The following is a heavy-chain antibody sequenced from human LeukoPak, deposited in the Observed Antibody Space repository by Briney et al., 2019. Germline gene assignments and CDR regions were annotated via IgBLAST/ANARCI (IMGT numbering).Heavy chain of an antibody. CDR1: GSTVSSNY. CDR2: VYSGGST. CDR3: ARDNMYYFDY. D-gene: IGHD2/OR15-2a*01. Sequence: GGSLRLSCAASGSTVSSNYMSRVRQAPGKGLEWVSVVYSGGSTYYADSVKGRFTISRDNSKNTLYLQMNSLRAEDTAVYYCARDNMYYFDYWGQGTLVTVSS. J-gene: IGHJ4*02. V-gene: IGHV3-53*01.